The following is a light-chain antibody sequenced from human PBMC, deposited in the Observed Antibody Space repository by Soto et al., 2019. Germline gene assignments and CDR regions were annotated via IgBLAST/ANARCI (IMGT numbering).Light chain of an antibody. V-gene: IGKV3-15*01. CDR3: QQYNSYPWT. Sequence: EIVMTHSPATLSVSPWEIATLSCRASQSVSSNLAWYQQKPGQAPRLLIYGASTRATGIPARFSGSGSGTEFTLTITSLQPDDFATYYCQQYNSYPWTFGQGTKVDIK. J-gene: IGKJ1*01. CDR1: QSVSSN. CDR2: GAS.